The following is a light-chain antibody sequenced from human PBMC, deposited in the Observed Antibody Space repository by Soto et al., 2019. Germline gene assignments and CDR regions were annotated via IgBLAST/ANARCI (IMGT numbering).Light chain of an antibody. CDR3: QQIFSTPPT. Sequence: IKMTQSPSSLAASVGDRVTLTCRASQTITNFLHWYQHRRREAPKLLIYAASSVQSGVHSRFSGGGAGTNITLTISVLQPEYFATYYCQQIFSTPPTFGLGTQVE. V-gene: IGKV1-39*01. J-gene: IGKJ1*01. CDR2: AAS. CDR1: QTITNF.